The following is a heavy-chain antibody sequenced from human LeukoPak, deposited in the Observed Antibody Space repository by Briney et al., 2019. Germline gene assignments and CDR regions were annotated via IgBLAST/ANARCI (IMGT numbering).Heavy chain of an antibody. CDR1: GFTLSSYW. CDR3: ARDGDIITGRGQNRWFDP. Sequence: GGSLRLSCAACGFTLSSYWMSWVRQAPGKGLEWVANIKQDGSEKYYVDSVKGRFTISRDNAKNSLYLQMNSLRAEDTAVYYCARDGDIITGRGQNRWFDPWGQGTLVTVSS. V-gene: IGHV3-7*01. CDR2: IKQDGSEK. D-gene: IGHD1-20*01. J-gene: IGHJ5*02.